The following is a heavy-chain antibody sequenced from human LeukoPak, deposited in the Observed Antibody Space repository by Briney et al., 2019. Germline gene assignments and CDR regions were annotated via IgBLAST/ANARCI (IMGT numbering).Heavy chain of an antibody. Sequence: SETRSLTCTVSGFSISSGYFWGWIRQPPGKGLEWIAAIFHSGRTYYNPSLKSRVTISVDTSKNQFSLKLSSVTAADTAVYYCARLHRVAAAVFWFDPWGQGTLVTVSS. J-gene: IGHJ5*02. CDR1: GFSISSGYF. V-gene: IGHV4-38-2*02. D-gene: IGHD6-13*01. CDR2: IFHSGRT. CDR3: ARLHRVAAAVFWFDP.